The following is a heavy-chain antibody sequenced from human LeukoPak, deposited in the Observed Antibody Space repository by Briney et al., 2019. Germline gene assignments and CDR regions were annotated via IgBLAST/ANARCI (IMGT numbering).Heavy chain of an antibody. J-gene: IGHJ4*02. V-gene: IGHV3-23*01. CDR3: AKGVDGYCSSDSCYAYDC. CDR2: LGGSGGSI. CDR1: GFTFNNYA. Sequence: GGSLRLSCAASGFTFNNYAMSWVRQAPGKGLEWVSGLGGSGGSINYADSVKGRFTISRDNSENTLYLQMNSLRAEDTAVYWCAKGVDGYCSSDSCYAYDCWGQGTLVTVSS. D-gene: IGHD2-2*01.